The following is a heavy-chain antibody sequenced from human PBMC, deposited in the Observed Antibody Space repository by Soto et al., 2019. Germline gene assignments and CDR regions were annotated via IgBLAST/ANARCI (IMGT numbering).Heavy chain of an antibody. CDR2: ISWNSGSI. J-gene: IGHJ6*02. D-gene: IGHD2-2*01. V-gene: IGHV3-9*01. Sequence: GGSLRLSCAASGFTFDDYAMHWVRQAPGKGLEWVSGISWNSGSIGYADSVKGRFTISRDNAKNTLSLQMNSLRAEDTALYYCAKSGQSSWANMDVWGQGTTVTVSS. CDR1: GFTFDDYA. CDR3: AKSGQSSWANMDV.